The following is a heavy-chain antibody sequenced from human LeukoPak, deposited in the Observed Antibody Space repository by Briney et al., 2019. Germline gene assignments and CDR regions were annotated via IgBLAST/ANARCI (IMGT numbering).Heavy chain of an antibody. CDR2: ISASGST. Sequence: PSETLSLTCTVSNGSISIYYWSWVRQPAGKGLEWIGRISASGSTNYNPSLKSRVTMSVDTSKNQLSLKVSSVTAADTAVYYCAREITVTRPLEYWGQGTLVTVSS. CDR1: NGSISIYY. J-gene: IGHJ4*02. D-gene: IGHD4-17*01. V-gene: IGHV4-4*07. CDR3: AREITVTRPLEY.